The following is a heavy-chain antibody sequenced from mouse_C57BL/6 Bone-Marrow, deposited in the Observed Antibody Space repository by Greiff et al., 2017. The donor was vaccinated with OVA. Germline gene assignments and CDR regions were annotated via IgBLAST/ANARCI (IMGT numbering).Heavy chain of an antibody. CDR3: ARDGYYLTWFAY. CDR1: GYTFTGYW. V-gene: IGHV1-9*01. J-gene: IGHJ3*01. Sequence: VQLQQSGAELMKPWASVKLSCKATGYTFTGYWIEWVKQRPGHGLEWIGEILPGSGSTNYNEKFKGKATFTADTSSNPAYMQLSRLTTEDSAIYYCARDGYYLTWFAYWGQGTLVTVSA. CDR2: ILPGSGST. D-gene: IGHD2-3*01.